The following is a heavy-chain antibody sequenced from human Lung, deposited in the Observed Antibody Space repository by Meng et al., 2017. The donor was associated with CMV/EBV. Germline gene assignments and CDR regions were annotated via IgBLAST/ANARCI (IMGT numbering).Heavy chain of an antibody. CDR2: IRYDGSNK. CDR3: AKGSGDGYNFAGTLDY. Sequence: SLKISXAASGFTFSSYGMHWVRQAPGKGLEWVAFIRYDGSNKYYADSVKGRFTISRDNSKNTLYLQMNSLRAEDTAVYYCAKGSGDGYNFAGTLDYWGQGKRVTCSS. V-gene: IGHV3-30*02. D-gene: IGHD5-24*01. J-gene: IGHJ4*02. CDR1: GFTFSSYG.